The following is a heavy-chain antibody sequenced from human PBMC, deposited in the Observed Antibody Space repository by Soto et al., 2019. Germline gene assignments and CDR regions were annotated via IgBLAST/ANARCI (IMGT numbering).Heavy chain of an antibody. CDR3: ARGSLTYCSSTSCYLRPPGYGMDV. Sequence: AAVKVSCKACGYTFTGYYMYWVRQAPGQGLEWMGWINPNSGGTNYAQKYQGWVTMTRDTSISTAYMELSRLRSDDTAVDYCARGSLTYCSSTSCYLRPPGYGMDVWGQGTTVAVSS. CDR2: INPNSGGT. D-gene: IGHD2-2*01. V-gene: IGHV1-2*04. J-gene: IGHJ6*02. CDR1: GYTFTGYY.